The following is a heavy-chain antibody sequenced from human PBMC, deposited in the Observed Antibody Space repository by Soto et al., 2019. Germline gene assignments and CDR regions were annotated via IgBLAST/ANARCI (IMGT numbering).Heavy chain of an antibody. D-gene: IGHD1-7*01. CDR2: INSDGSNI. CDR3: ARAGDWNYVQDF. V-gene: IGHV3-74*01. J-gene: IGHJ4*02. CDR1: GFTVSSNY. Sequence: GGSLRLSCAASGFTVSSNYMSWVRQAPGKGLEWVARINSDGSNINYADSVKGRFTISRDNSKNTVFLQMHSLTDDDSALYFCARAGDWNYVQDFWGQGTLVTVSS.